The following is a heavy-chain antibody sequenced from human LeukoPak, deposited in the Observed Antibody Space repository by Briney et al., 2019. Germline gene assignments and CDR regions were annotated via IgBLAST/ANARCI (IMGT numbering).Heavy chain of an antibody. CDR3: ASRNSLFI. CDR2: IKQDGSER. D-gene: IGHD4-23*01. V-gene: IGHV3-7*01. J-gene: IGHJ4*02. CDR1: GFTFSTYE. Sequence: GGSLRLSCAASGFTFSTYEMNWVRQAPGKGLEWVANIKQDGSERYYVDSVKGRFTISRDNAKNSLYRQMNSLRAEDTAVYYCASRNSLFIWGQGTLVTVSS.